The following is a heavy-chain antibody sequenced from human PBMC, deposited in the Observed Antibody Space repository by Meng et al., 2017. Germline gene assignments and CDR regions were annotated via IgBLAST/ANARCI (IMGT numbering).Heavy chain of an antibody. V-gene: IGHV1-69*13. Sequence: SVKVSCKASGGTFSSYAISWERQAPGQGLEWMGGIIPIFGTANYAQKFQGRVTITADESTSTAYMELSSLRSEDTAVYYCARDLTYYYGSGSYYNFGAFDIWGQGIMVTVSS. J-gene: IGHJ3*02. CDR3: ARDLTYYYGSGSYYNFGAFDI. CDR1: GGTFSSYA. CDR2: IIPIFGTA. D-gene: IGHD3-10*01.